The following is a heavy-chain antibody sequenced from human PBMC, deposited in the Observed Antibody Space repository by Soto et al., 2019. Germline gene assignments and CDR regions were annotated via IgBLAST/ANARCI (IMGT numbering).Heavy chain of an antibody. CDR2: INPNSGGT. D-gene: IGHD3-10*01. J-gene: IGHJ6*02. CDR1: GYTFTGYY. CDR3: ARDRRLFYGSGKRGYGMDV. Sequence: QVQLVQSGAEVKKPGASVKVSCKASGYTFTGYYMHWVRQAPGQGLEWMGWINPNSGGTNYAQKFQGRVTMTRDTSISTAYMELSRLRSDDTAVYFCARDRRLFYGSGKRGYGMDVWGQGTTVTVSS. V-gene: IGHV1-2*02.